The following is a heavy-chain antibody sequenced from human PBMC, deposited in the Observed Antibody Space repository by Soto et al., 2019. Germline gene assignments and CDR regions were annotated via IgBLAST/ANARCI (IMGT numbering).Heavy chain of an antibody. CDR2: INAGNGNT. CDR1: GYTFTSYA. J-gene: IGHJ4*02. D-gene: IGHD2-21*01. V-gene: IGHV1-3*01. Sequence: ASVKVSCKAFGYTFTSYAIHWVRQAPGQRPEWMGWINAGNGNTKYSQKFQGRVTITRDTSASTAYMELTSLRSEDTAVYYCARVLAHGIPDSGGQGPLVPVPS. CDR3: ARVLAHGIPDS.